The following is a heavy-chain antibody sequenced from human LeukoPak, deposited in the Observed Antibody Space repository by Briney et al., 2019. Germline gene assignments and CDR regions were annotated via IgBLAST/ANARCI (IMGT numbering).Heavy chain of an antibody. J-gene: IGHJ4*02. Sequence: GGSLRLFCAASGITFITSAMSWVRQAPGKGLEWVPAISGSGGSTYYPDSVKGRFTISRDNSKNTLHLQMNSLRVEDTAVYYCAKLLRGTVVPYYDYWGQGTLVTVSS. CDR2: ISGSGGST. CDR1: GITFITSA. V-gene: IGHV3-23*01. D-gene: IGHD3-10*01. CDR3: AKLLRGTVVPYYDY.